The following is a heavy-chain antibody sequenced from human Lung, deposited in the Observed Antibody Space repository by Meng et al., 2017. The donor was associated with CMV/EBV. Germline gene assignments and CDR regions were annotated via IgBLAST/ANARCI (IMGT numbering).Heavy chain of an antibody. CDR3: ARARFDY. V-gene: IGHV4-38-2*02. J-gene: IGHJ4*02. CDR1: GYSISSGYY. Sequence: GSLRLSCTVTGYSISSGYYWGWVRQPPGKGLEWIGSIYHSGSTYYNPSLKSRVTISVDTTKNRFSLKLSSVTAADTAVYYCARARFDYWGQGTLVTVSS. CDR2: IYHSGST.